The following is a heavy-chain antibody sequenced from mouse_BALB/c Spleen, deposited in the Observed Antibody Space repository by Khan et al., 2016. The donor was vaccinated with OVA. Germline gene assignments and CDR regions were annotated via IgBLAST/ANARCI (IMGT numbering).Heavy chain of an antibody. Sequence: QVQLKQSGPGLVAPSQSLSITCTVSGFSLTGYGVNWVRQPPGKGLEWLGIIWGDGSTDYNSVLKSRLSITKSDSKDHVFLKLNRLQADDKARYYYARGLGLGGFAFWGQGTLVTVSA. CDR2: IWGDGST. D-gene: IGHD3-3*01. CDR3: ARGLGLGGFAF. V-gene: IGHV2-6-7*01. CDR1: GFSLTGYG. J-gene: IGHJ3*01.